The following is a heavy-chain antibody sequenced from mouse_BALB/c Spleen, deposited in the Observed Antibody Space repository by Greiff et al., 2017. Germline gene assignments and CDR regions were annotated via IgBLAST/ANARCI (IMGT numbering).Heavy chain of an antibody. CDR2: INPSNGGT. CDR1: GYTFTSYY. Sequence: VQLQQSGAELVKPGASVKLSCKASGYTFTSYYMYWVKQRPGQGLEWIGEINPSNGGTNFNEKFKSKATLTVDKSSSTAYLQLSSLTSEDSAVYYCTRGGNYVYFDYWGQGTTLTVSS. J-gene: IGHJ2*01. CDR3: TRGGNYVYFDY. V-gene: IGHV1S81*02. D-gene: IGHD2-1*01.